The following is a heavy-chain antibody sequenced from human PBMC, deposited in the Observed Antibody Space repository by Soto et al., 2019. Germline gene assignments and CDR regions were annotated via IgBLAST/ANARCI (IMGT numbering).Heavy chain of an antibody. CDR2: IGTAGDT. CDR1: GFTFSSYD. CDR3: ARDRRTVTTSYGMDV. V-gene: IGHV3-13*04. D-gene: IGHD4-17*01. Sequence: GSLRLSCSASGFTFSSYDMHWVRQGPGKGLEWVSAIGTAGDTNYAGSVKGRFTISREDAKNSLYLQMNSLRAEDTAVYYCARDRRTVTTSYGMDVWGQGTTGTVSS. J-gene: IGHJ6*02.